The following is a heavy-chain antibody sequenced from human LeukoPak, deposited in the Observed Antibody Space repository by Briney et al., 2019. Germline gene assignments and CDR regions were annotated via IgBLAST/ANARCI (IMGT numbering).Heavy chain of an antibody. CDR1: GGTFSSYA. V-gene: IGHV1-69*04. Sequence: SVKVSCKASGGTFSSYAISWVRQAPGQGLEWMGRIIPILGIANYAQKFQGRVTITADKSTSTAYMELSSLRSEDTAVYYCAREYGDYVSAGHYRGQGTLVTVSS. J-gene: IGHJ4*02. CDR3: AREYGDYVSAGHY. D-gene: IGHD4-17*01. CDR2: IIPILGIA.